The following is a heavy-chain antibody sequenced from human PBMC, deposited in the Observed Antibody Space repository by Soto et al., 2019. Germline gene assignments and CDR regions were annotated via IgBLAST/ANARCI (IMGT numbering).Heavy chain of an antibody. D-gene: IGHD5-18*01. V-gene: IGHV3-23*01. CDR1: GFTFSSYA. CDR2: ISGSGGST. J-gene: IGHJ4*02. CDR3: ANRGVDTAMAFDY. Sequence: EVQLLESGGGWVQPGGSLRLSCAASGFTFSSYAMSWVRQAPGKGLEWVSAISGSGGSTYYADSVKGRFTISRDNSKNTLYLQMNSLRAEDTAVYYCANRGVDTAMAFDYWGQGTLVTVSS.